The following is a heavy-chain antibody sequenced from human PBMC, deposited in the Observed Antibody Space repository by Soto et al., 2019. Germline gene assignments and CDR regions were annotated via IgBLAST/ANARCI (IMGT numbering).Heavy chain of an antibody. V-gene: IGHV4-34*01. D-gene: IGHD3-16*02. CDR2: INHSGST. CDR3: ARHTSFGGVIHWFDP. Sequence: SETLSLTCAVYGGSFSGYYWSWIRQPPGKGLEWIGEINHSGSTNYNPSLKSRVTISVDTSKNQFSLKLSSVTAADTAVYYCARHTSFGGVIHWFDPWGQGTLVTVSS. J-gene: IGHJ5*02. CDR1: GGSFSGYY.